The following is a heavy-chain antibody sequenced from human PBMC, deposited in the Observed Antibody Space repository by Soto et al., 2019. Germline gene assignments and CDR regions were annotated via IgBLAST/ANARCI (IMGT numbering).Heavy chain of an antibody. CDR3: ARRLYYDSSGFDGGGMDV. CDR2: IYYSGTT. V-gene: IGHV4-39*01. D-gene: IGHD3-22*01. Sequence: PSETLSLTCTVSGGSISSSSYYWGWIRQPPGKGLEWIGTIYYSGTTYYNPSLKSRVTISVDTSKNQFSLKLSSVTAADTAVYYCARRLYYDSSGFDGGGMDVWGQGTTVTGSS. CDR1: GGSISSSSYY. J-gene: IGHJ6*02.